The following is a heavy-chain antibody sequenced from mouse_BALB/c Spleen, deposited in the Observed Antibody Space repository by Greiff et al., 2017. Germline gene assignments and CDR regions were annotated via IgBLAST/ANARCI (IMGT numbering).Heavy chain of an antibody. CDR3: AMLDSPGY. J-gene: IGHJ2*01. CDR2: IDPANGNT. D-gene: IGHD3-2*02. V-gene: IGHV14-3*02. Sequence: VQLKQSGAELVKPGASVKLSCTASGFNIKDTYMHWVKQRPEQGLEWIGRIDPANGNTKYDPKFQGKATITADTSSNTAYLQLSSLTSEDTAVYYCAMLDSPGYGGQGTTLTVSS. CDR1: GFNIKDTY.